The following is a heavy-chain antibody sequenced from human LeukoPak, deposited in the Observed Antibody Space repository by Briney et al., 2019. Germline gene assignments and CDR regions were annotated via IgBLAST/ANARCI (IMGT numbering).Heavy chain of an antibody. D-gene: IGHD3-22*01. CDR1: GGTFSSYA. CDR3: ASDRFYYDSSGYYSKYYFDY. V-gene: IGHV1-69*04. Sequence: SVKVSCEASGGTFSSYAISWVRQAPGQGLEWMGRIIPILGIANYAQKFQGRVTITADKSTSTAYMELSSLRSEDTAVYYCASDRFYYDSSGYYSKYYFDYWGQGTLVTVSS. J-gene: IGHJ4*02. CDR2: IIPILGIA.